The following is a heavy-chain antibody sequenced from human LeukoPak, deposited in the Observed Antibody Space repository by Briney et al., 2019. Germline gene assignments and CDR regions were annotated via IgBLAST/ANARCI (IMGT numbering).Heavy chain of an antibody. D-gene: IGHD2-15*01. CDR1: GFTVSSND. V-gene: IGHV4-39*07. Sequence: PGGSLRLSCAASGFTVSSNDMSWIRQPPGKGLEWIGSILYSGSTYYNPSLKSRVTISVDTSKNQISLKLSSVTAADTAVYYCARGERYCSGGSCYDTTDFDYWGQGTLVTVSS. CDR2: ILYSGST. J-gene: IGHJ4*02. CDR3: ARGERYCSGGSCYDTTDFDY.